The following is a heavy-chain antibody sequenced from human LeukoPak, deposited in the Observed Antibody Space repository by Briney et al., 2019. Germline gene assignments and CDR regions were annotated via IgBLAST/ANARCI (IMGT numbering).Heavy chain of an antibody. CDR1: GGSINSSSYY. J-gene: IGHJ4*02. D-gene: IGHD3-10*01. CDR3: ARSSMFRGVTVDY. Sequence: SETLSLTCTVSGGSINSSSYYWGWIRQPPGEALEWIGSIYHSGYTYYNPSLKSRVTISVATSKSQFSLKLSSVTAADTAVYYCARSSMFRGVTVDYWGQGTLVTVSS. V-gene: IGHV4-39*01. CDR2: IYHSGYT.